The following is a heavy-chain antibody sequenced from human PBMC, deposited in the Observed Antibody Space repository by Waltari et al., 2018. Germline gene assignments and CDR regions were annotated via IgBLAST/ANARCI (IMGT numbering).Heavy chain of an antibody. J-gene: IGHJ4*02. CDR2: IYYSGST. CDR3: ARQEWIQLWFPFDY. Sequence: QLQLQESGPGLVKPSETLSLTCTVSGGSISSSSYYWGWIRQPPGKGLEWIWCIYYSGSTYYNPSLKSRVTISVDTSKNQFSLKLSSVTAADTAVYYCARQEWIQLWFPFDYWGQGTLVTVSS. V-gene: IGHV4-39*01. CDR1: GGSISSSSYY. D-gene: IGHD5-18*01.